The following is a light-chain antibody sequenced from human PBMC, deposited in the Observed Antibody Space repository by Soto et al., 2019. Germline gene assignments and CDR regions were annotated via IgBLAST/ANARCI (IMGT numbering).Light chain of an antibody. Sequence: DMEMTQSPSSLSASVGDRVTITCRASQSISNYLNWYQHKPGKVPKLLIYAASSLQSGVPTRFSGSGSGTDFTFNINSLQTEDFSNYFLQQNYGTPLTFGGGTKIEIK. CDR3: QQNYGTPLT. CDR2: AAS. J-gene: IGKJ4*01. V-gene: IGKV1-39*01. CDR1: QSISNY.